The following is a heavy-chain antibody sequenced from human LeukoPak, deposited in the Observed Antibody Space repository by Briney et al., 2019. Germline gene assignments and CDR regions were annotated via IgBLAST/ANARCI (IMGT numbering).Heavy chain of an antibody. CDR2: IYYSGST. D-gene: IGHD3-22*01. J-gene: IGHJ5*02. CDR1: GGSISSSSYY. V-gene: IGHV4-39*01. CDR3: ARTRRIYDSNYWFDP. Sequence: SETLSLTCTVSGGSISSSSYYWGWIRQPPGKGLEWIGSIYYSGSTYYNPSLKSRVTISVDTSKNQFSLKLSSVTAADTAVYYCARTRRIYDSNYWFDPWGQGTLVTVSS.